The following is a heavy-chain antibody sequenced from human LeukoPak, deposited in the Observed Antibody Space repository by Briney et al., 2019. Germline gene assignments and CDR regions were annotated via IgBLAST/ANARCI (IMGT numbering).Heavy chain of an antibody. CDR2: FYGDGST. CDR3: AIGSYCSGGSCYPLFDY. D-gene: IGHD2-15*01. V-gene: IGHV3-53*01. CDR1: GFTVKNNY. J-gene: IGHJ4*02. Sequence: GGSLRLSCGASGFTVKNNYMNWVRQAPGKGLEWVSGFYGDGSTYYADSVKGRLTISRDSSKNTLYLQMNSLRAEDTAVYYCAIGSYCSGGSCYPLFDYCGRGTLVTVSS.